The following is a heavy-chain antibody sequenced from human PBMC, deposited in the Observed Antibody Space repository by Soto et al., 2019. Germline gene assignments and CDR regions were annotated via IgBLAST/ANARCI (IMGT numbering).Heavy chain of an antibody. J-gene: IGHJ4*02. CDR1: GFTFSSYW. D-gene: IGHD1-26*01. CDR2: IKQDGSEK. V-gene: IGHV3-7*01. Sequence: PGGSLRLSCAASGFTFSSYWMSWVRQAPGKGLEWVANIKQDGSEKYYVDSVTGRFTISRDNAKNSLYLQMDSLRAGDTAVYYCASLQMLGVTTGGHFDYWGQGTMVTVSS. CDR3: ASLQMLGVTTGGHFDY.